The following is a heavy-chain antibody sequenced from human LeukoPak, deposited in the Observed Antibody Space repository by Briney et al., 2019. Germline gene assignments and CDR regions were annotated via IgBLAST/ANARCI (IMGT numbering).Heavy chain of an antibody. D-gene: IGHD5-24*01. CDR1: GYTFTSYD. CDR3: ARRVLQLSGLVD. V-gene: IGHV1-18*01. CDR2: ISAYNGNT. J-gene: IGHJ4*02. Sequence: ASVKVSCKASGYTFTSYDINWVRQAPGQGLEWMGWISAYNGNTNYAQKLQGRVTMTTDTSTSTAYMELRSLRSDDTAVYYCARRVLQLSGLVDWGQGTLVTVSS.